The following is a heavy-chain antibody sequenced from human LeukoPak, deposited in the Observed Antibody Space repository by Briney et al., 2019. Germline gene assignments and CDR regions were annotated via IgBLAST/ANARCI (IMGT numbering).Heavy chain of an antibody. CDR1: GGSISSGDYY. CDR3: ARAGISMIRALH. CDR2: IYSSGTT. J-gene: IGHJ4*02. Sequence: SETLSLTCTVSGGSISSGDYYWSWIRQPPGKGLEWIGYIYSSGTTPYNPSLKSRLTISIDASKNQFSLKLTSVTAADTAFYYCARAGISMIRALHWGQGTLVTVSS. V-gene: IGHV4-30-4*01. D-gene: IGHD3-10*01.